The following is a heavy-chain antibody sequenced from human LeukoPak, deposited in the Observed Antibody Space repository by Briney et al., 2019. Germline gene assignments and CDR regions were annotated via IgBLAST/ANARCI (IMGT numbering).Heavy chain of an antibody. D-gene: IGHD3-10*01. V-gene: IGHV3-11*04. J-gene: IGHJ4*02. CDR1: GFTFNDYY. CDR3: ATGRSGSYYNVVVGVDY. Sequence: PGGSLRLSCAASGFTFNDYYMSWIRQAPGKGLEWVSYITSSGSTIYHADSVKGRFTISRDNAKNSLYLQMNSLRAEDTAVYYCATGRSGSYYNVVVGVDYWGQGTLVTVSS. CDR2: ITSSGSTI.